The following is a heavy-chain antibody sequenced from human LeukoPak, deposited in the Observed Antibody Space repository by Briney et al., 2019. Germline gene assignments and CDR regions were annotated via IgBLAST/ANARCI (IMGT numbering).Heavy chain of an antibody. V-gene: IGHV4-34*01. CDR3: ARLRSYYDFWSGYYTICYFDY. CDR2: INHSGST. Sequence: PSETLSLTCAVYGGSFSGYYWSWIRQPPGKGLEWIGEINHSGSTNYNPSLKSRVTISVDTSKKQFSLKLSSVTAADTAVYYCARLRSYYDFWSGYYTICYFDYWGQGTLVTVSS. J-gene: IGHJ4*02. D-gene: IGHD3-3*01. CDR1: GGSFSGYY.